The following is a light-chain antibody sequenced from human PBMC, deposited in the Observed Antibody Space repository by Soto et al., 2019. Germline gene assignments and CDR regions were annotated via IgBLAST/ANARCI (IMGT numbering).Light chain of an antibody. CDR2: DAS. V-gene: IGKV3-11*01. J-gene: IGKJ4*01. Sequence: VLPQSPDTLSLSPGERATLSCGASQSVSSYLAWYQQKPGQAPRLLIYDASNRATGIPARFSGSGSGTDFTLTISSLEPEDFAVYYCQQRSSWPLTFGGGTKVEIK. CDR1: QSVSSY. CDR3: QQRSSWPLT.